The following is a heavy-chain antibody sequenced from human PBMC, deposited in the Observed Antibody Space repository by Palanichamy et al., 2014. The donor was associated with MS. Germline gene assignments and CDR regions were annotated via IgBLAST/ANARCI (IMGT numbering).Heavy chain of an antibody. CDR1: GFTFSSYS. CDR3: ASALIAAAGTWGY. CDR2: ISSSSSYI. J-gene: IGHJ4*02. V-gene: IGHV3-21*01. Sequence: EVQLVESGGGLVKPGGSLRLSCAASGFTFSSYSMNWVRQAPGKGLEWVSSISSSSSYIYYADSVKGRFTISRDNAKNSLYLQMNSLRAEDTAVYYCASALIAAAGTWGYWGQGTLVTVSS. D-gene: IGHD6-13*01.